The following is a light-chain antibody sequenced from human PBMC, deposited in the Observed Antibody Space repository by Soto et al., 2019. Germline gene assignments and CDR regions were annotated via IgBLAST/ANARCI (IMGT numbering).Light chain of an antibody. CDR3: QHYNNCPPYT. Sequence: ETVLTRSPATMTLSPGDRATLACRRSQSVSSNKLAWYQQKPGQAPRLLIYAASSRATGIPDRFSGSGSGTEFTLTISSLQSEDFAVYYCQHYNNCPPYTFGQGTKVDIK. J-gene: IGKJ2*01. CDR2: AAS. CDR1: QSVSSN. V-gene: IGKV3D-15*01.